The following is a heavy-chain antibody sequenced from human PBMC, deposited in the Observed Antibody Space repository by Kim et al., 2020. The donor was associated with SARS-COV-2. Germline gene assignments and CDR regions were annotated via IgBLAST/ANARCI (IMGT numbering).Heavy chain of an antibody. CDR3: ARQLIYCSSTSCYANYYYYGMDV. Sequence: TNYNPSLKSRVTISVDTSKNQFSLKLSSVTAADTAVYYCARQLIYCSSTSCYANYYYYGMDVWGHGTT. V-gene: IGHV4-59*08. D-gene: IGHD2-2*01. CDR2: T. J-gene: IGHJ6*02.